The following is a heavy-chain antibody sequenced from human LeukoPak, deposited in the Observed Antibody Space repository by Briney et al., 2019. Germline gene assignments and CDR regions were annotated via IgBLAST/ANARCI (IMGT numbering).Heavy chain of an antibody. Sequence: AGSLRLSCAASGVTCRSSAMIWVVQAPGKGLEWVSAISGSGGSTYYTDSVKGRFTISRDNSKNTLYLQMNSLRAEDTAVYYCAKDTLRLLEWFYYFDYWGQGTLVTASS. D-gene: IGHD3-3*01. CDR2: ISGSGGST. J-gene: IGHJ4*02. V-gene: IGHV3-23*01. CDR1: GVTCRSSA. CDR3: AKDTLRLLEWFYYFDY.